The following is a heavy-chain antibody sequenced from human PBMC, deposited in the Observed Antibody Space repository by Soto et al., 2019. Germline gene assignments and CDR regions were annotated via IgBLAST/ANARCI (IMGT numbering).Heavy chain of an antibody. CDR2: IYYSGST. CDR3: ARQNYDYVWGSYRYTVPRPFDY. V-gene: IGHV4-59*08. CDR1: GGSISSYY. J-gene: IGHJ4*02. Sequence: SETLSLTCTVSGGSISSYYWTWIRPPPGKGLEWIGYIYYSGSTNYNPSLKSRVTISVDTSKNQFSLKLSSVTAADTAVYYCARQNYDYVWGSYRYTVPRPFDYWGQGTLVTVS. D-gene: IGHD3-16*02.